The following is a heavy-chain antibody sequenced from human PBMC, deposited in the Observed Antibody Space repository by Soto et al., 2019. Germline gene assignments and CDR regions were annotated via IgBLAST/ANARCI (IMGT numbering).Heavy chain of an antibody. CDR3: AKDFFHLVPNDSQEAFDI. V-gene: IGHV3-23*01. CDR2: ISGSGGST. CDR1: GFTFSSYA. D-gene: IGHD2-2*01. J-gene: IGHJ3*02. Sequence: GGSLRLSCAASGFTFSSYAMSWVRQAPGKGLEWVSAISGSGGSTYYADSVKGRFTISRDNSKNTLYLQMNSLRAEDTAVYYCAKDFFHLVPNDSQEAFDIWGQGTMVTVSS.